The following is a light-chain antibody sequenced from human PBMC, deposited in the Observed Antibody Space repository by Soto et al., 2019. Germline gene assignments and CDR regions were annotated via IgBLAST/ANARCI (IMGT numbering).Light chain of an antibody. J-gene: IGKJ2*01. CDR2: GIS. CDR1: QSVTSRY. V-gene: IGKV3-20*01. Sequence: ENVLTQSPGTLSLSPGEGATLSCRATQSVTSRYFAWYQQKPGQAPRLLIYGISSRATDIPVWFSGSWSGTDYTLTISRLEPEDFGVYCCQQYSTLPHTFGQGTKLEVK. CDR3: QQYSTLPHT.